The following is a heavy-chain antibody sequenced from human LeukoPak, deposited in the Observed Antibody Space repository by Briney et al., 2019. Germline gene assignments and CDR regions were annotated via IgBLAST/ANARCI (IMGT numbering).Heavy chain of an antibody. D-gene: IGHD1-26*01. CDR1: GFTFSTFE. CDR2: ISSTGSAI. CDR3: AKVDPMGAHRPFDY. J-gene: IGHJ4*02. Sequence: GGSLRLSCAASGFTFSTFEFNWVRQTPGKGLEWISYISSTGSAIYYADSVKGRFTISRDNSKNTLYLQMNSLRAEDTAVYYCAKVDPMGAHRPFDYWGQGTLVTVSS. V-gene: IGHV3-48*03.